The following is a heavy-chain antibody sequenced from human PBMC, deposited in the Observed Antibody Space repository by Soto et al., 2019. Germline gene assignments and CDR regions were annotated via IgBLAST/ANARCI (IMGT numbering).Heavy chain of an antibody. CDR3: ARDPGANWFDP. CDR1: GYTFISYH. Sequence: ASVKVSCKASGYTFISYHTHWVRQAPGQGLEWMGIINPSGGSTTYAQKFQGRVTMTRDTSTSTVYMELSSLRSEDTAVYYCARDPGANWFDPWGQGTLVTVSS. CDR2: INPSGGST. J-gene: IGHJ5*02. V-gene: IGHV1-46*01.